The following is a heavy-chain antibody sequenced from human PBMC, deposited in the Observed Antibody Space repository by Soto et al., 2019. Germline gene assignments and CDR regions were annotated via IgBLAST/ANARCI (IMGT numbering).Heavy chain of an antibody. CDR2: ISDSGSKT. D-gene: IGHD2-21*02. CDR1: GFAFTTYA. V-gene: IGHV3-23*01. Sequence: EVQLLESGGGLAQPGESLGLSCAASGFAFTTYAMTWVRQIPGKGLEWVASISDSGSKTYYADSVEGRVIIYRDNSMNTVSLQMNNPRVDDTAVYYCVKKKGGGDSDHQYFLDSWGHGTQVTVSS. J-gene: IGHJ5*01. CDR3: VKKKGGGDSDHQYFLDS.